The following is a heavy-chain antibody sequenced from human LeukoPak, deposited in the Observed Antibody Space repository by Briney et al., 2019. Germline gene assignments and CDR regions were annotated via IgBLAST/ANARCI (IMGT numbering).Heavy chain of an antibody. CDR2: IYYSGST. V-gene: IGHV4-59*01. D-gene: IGHD1-26*01. CDR1: GGSISSYY. CDR3: ARDRGHFDY. J-gene: IGHJ4*02. Sequence: PSETLSLTCTVSGGSISSYYWSWIRQPPGKGLEWIGYIYYSGSTNYNPSLKSRVTISVDTSKNQFSLKLSSVTAADTAVYYCARDRGHFDYWGQGTLDTVSS.